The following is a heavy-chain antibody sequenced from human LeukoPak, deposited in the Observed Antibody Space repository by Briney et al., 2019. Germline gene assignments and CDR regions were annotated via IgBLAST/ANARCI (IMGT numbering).Heavy chain of an antibody. Sequence: SETLSLTCTVSGGSISSYYWSWIRQPPGKGLEWIGYIYYSGSTNYNPSLKSRVTISVDTSKNQFSLKLSSVTAADTAVYYCARWTVDGSFDPWGQGTLVTVSS. CDR3: ARWTVDGSFDP. J-gene: IGHJ5*02. CDR1: GGSISSYY. V-gene: IGHV4-59*01. CDR2: IYYSGST. D-gene: IGHD3/OR15-3a*01.